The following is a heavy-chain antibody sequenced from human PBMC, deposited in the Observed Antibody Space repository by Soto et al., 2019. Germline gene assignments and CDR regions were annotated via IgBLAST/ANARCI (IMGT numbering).Heavy chain of an antibody. D-gene: IGHD3-22*01. V-gene: IGHV3-23*01. J-gene: IGHJ4*02. CDR3: ANDPPYDSSGYYFTCDY. CDR1: GFTFSSYA. Sequence: GGSLRLSCAASGFTFSSYAMSWVRQAPGKGLEWVSAISGSGGSTYYADSVKGRFTISRDNSKNTLYLQMNSLRAEDTAVYYCANDPPYDSSGYYFTCDYWGQGTLVTVSS. CDR2: ISGSGGST.